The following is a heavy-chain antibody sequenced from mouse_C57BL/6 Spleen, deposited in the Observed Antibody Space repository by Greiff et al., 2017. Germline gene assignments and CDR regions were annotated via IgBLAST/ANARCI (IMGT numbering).Heavy chain of an antibody. CDR1: GYTFTSYW. V-gene: IGHV1-55*01. D-gene: IGHD4-1*01. Sequence: VQLQQSGAELVKPGASVKMSCKASGYTFTSYWLTWVKQRPGQGLEWIGDIYPGSGSTNSNEKFKSKATLTVDTSSSTAYMQLSSLTSEDSAVYYCAKNWDYFDYWGQGTTLTVSS. CDR3: AKNWDYFDY. CDR2: IYPGSGST. J-gene: IGHJ2*01.